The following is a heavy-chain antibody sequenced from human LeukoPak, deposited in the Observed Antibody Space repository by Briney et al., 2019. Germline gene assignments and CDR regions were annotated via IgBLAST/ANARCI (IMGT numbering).Heavy chain of an antibody. CDR2: IYYSGST. V-gene: IGHV4-31*03. CDR3: ARDTGLLWFGDRYYYYGMDV. D-gene: IGHD3-10*01. CDR1: GGSISSGGYY. J-gene: IGHJ6*02. Sequence: SETLSLTCTVSGGSISSGGYYWSWIRQHPAKGLEWIGFIYYSGSTYYNPSLKSRVIISVDSSKNQFSLNLTSVTAADTAMYYCARDTGLLWFGDRYYYYGMDVWGQGTTVTVSS.